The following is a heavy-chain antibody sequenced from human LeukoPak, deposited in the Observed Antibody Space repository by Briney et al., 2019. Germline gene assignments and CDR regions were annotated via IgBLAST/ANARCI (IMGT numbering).Heavy chain of an antibody. CDR3: ARAYYVWGSYRTHAFDI. D-gene: IGHD3-16*02. CDR1: GGSISSYY. Sequence: SETLSLTCTVSGGSISSYYWSWIRQPPGKGLEWIGYIYYSGSTNYNPSLKSRVTISVDTSKNQFSLKLSSVTAADTAVYYCARAYYVWGSYRTHAFDIWGQGTMVTVS. V-gene: IGHV4-59*01. J-gene: IGHJ3*02. CDR2: IYYSGST.